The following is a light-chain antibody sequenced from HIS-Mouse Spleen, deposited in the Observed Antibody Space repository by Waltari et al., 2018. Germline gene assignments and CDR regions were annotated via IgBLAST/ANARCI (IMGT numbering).Light chain of an antibody. Sequence: SYELTQPPSVSVSPGQTARITCSGDALPKKYAYWYQQKSGQAPVLVIYEDSKRRSGIPERFSGSSSGTMANLTISGAQVEDEADYYCYSTDSSGNHRVFGGGTKLTVL. J-gene: IGLJ2*01. CDR1: ALPKKY. CDR2: EDS. CDR3: YSTDSSGNHRV. V-gene: IGLV3-10*01.